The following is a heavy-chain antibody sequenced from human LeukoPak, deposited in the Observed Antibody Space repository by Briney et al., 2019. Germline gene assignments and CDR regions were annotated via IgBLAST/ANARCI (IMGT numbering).Heavy chain of an antibody. CDR3: AKDNGVWGSYRLSLDY. CDR1: GFTFDDYA. V-gene: IGHV3-43D*03. CDR2: ISWDGGST. D-gene: IGHD3-16*02. Sequence: GGSLRLSCAASGFTFDDYAMHWVRQAPGKGLEWVSLISWDGGSTYYADSVKGRFTISRDNSKNSLYLQMNSLRAEDTALYYCAKDNGVWGSYRLSLDYWGQGTLVTVSS. J-gene: IGHJ4*02.